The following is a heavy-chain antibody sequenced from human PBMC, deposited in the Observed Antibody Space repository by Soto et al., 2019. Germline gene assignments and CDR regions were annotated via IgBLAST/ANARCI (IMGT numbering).Heavy chain of an antibody. J-gene: IGHJ4*02. CDR2: ISAYNGNT. CDR3: AREPGFRSEY. V-gene: IGHV1-18*01. Sequence: QVQLVQSGAEVKKPGASVKVSCKASGYTFTSYGISWVRQAPGQGLVWMGWISAYNGNTNYAQKLQGRVTTPTDTATSTAYMELRSLKADDAAGDCCAREPGFRSEYWGQGPLGSVSS. D-gene: IGHD3-9*01. CDR1: GYTFTSYG.